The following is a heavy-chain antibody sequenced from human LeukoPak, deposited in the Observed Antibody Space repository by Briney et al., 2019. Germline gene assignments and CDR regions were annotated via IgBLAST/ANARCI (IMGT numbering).Heavy chain of an antibody. D-gene: IGHD3-10*01. CDR1: GGSFSGYY. Sequence: SETLSLTCAVYGGSFSGYYWSWIRQPPGKGLEWIGEINHSGSTNYNPSLKSRVTISVDTSKNQFSLKLMSVTAADTAVYYCARDSGTTGEVKFDPWGQGTLVTVSP. J-gene: IGHJ5*02. V-gene: IGHV4-34*01. CDR3: ARDSGTTGEVKFDP. CDR2: INHSGST.